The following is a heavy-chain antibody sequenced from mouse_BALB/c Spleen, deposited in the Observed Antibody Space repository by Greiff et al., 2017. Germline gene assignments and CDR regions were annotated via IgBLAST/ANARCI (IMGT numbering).Heavy chain of an antibody. V-gene: IGHV1-9*01. CDR2: ILPGSGST. D-gene: IGHD2-14*01. J-gene: IGHJ4*01. Sequence: VQLQESGAELMKPGASVKISCKATGYTFSSYWIEWVKQRPGHGLEWIGEILPGSGSTNYNEKFKGKATFTADTSSNTAYMQLSSLTSEDSAVYYCARRGYYRYDGYAMDYWGQGTSVTVSS. CDR3: ARRGYYRYDGYAMDY. CDR1: GYTFSSYW.